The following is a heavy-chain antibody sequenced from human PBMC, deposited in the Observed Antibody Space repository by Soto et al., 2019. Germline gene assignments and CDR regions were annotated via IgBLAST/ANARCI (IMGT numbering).Heavy chain of an antibody. V-gene: IGHV1-69*19. CDR2: IIPFFGTT. Sequence: QVQLVQSGAEMKKPGASVKVSCKASGGTFRSYAISWVRQAPGQGLEWMGGIIPFFGTTNYALEFQGRVTITADDSASTVYMELSSLRSEDTAVYFCARGGDGDNSWRFDYWGQGTLVTVS. CDR3: ARGGDGDNSWRFDY. D-gene: IGHD3-10*01. J-gene: IGHJ4*02. CDR1: GGTFRSYA.